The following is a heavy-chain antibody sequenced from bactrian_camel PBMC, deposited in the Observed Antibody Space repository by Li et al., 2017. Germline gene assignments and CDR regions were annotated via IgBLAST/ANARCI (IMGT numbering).Heavy chain of an antibody. CDR2: INSGGDST. CDR3: AKDALTWDPHGWSY. J-gene: IGHJ4*01. V-gene: IGHV3S1*01. Sequence: VQLVESGGGLVHPGGSLQLSCAASGFTFRMTGMSWVRQAPGKGLEWVSHINSGGDSTGYADSVKGRFTISRDNAKNTLYLQLNSLKTEDTAMYYCAKDALTWDPHGWSYWGQGTQVTVS. D-gene: IGHD1*01. CDR1: GFTFRMTG.